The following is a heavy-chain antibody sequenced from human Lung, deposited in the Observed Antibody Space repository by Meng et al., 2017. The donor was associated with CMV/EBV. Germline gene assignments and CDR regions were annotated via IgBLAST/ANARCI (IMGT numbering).Heavy chain of an antibody. CDR2: ITGGGNYI. Sequence: GGSLRLSCAASGLTFTSYAMNWVRQAPGKGLEWVSSITGGGNYIYYADSVKGRFSVSRDNAKNSLYLQMNSLRAEDTAVYYCARGRGLVATIVQYYLDYWGQGTLVTVSS. CDR1: GLTFTSYA. V-gene: IGHV3-21*01. CDR3: ARGRGLVATIVQYYLDY. D-gene: IGHD5-12*01. J-gene: IGHJ4*02.